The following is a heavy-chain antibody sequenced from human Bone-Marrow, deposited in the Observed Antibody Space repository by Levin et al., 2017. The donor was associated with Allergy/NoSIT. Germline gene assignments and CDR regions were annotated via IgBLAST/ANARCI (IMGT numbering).Heavy chain of an antibody. CDR2: IIPIFGTA. CDR3: ARGRSPYGGFDTPLGY. D-gene: IGHD5-12*01. CDR1: GGTFSNYL. V-gene: IGHV1-69*13. Sequence: ASVKVSCKASGGTFSNYLISWVRQAPRQGLEWMGGIIPIFGTANYARKFQDRVTITADESTSTAYMELSSLKSEDTAVYYCARGRSPYGGFDTPLGYWGQGTLVTVSS. J-gene: IGHJ4*02.